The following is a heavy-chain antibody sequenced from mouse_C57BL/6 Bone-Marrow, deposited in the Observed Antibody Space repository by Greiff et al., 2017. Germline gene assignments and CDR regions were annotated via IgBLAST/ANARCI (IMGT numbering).Heavy chain of an antibody. J-gene: IGHJ4*01. CDR3: ARDYYGHYYAMDY. D-gene: IGHD1-1*01. V-gene: IGHV5-17*01. CDR1: GFTFSDYG. CDR2: ISSGSSTI. Sequence: EVQVVEPGGGLVKPGGSLKFSCAASGFTFSDYGMHWVRQAPEKGLEWVAYISSGSSTIYYAETVKGRFTICRDNAKNTLFLQMTSLRSEDTAMYYCARDYYGHYYAMDYWGQGTSVTVSS.